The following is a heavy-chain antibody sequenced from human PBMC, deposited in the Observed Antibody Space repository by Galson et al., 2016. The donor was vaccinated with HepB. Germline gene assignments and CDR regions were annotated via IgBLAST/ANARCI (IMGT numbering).Heavy chain of an antibody. CDR3: ARGGSRGGQYIY. J-gene: IGHJ4*02. V-gene: IGHV3-7*03. CDR2: IKEDGSEK. Sequence: SLRLSCAASGFTFSSYWMSWVRQAPGKGLEWVANIKEDGSEKHYVDSVKGRFTVSRDNTKNSLYLQMNSLRVEDTAVYYCARGGSRGGQYIYWGRGTLVIVSS. CDR1: GFTFSSYW. D-gene: IGHD2-2*01.